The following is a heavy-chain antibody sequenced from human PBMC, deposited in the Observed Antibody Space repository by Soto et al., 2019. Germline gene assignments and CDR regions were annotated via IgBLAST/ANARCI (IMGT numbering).Heavy chain of an antibody. CDR1: AFTFSNAW. CDR3: TTDFSSGWFFDY. CDR2: IKSKTGGVTT. J-gene: IGHJ4*02. D-gene: IGHD6-19*01. V-gene: IGHV3-15*07. Sequence: GGSLRLSCAASAFTFSNAWMNWVRQAPGKGLEWVGRIKSKTGGVTTDYAAPGKGRFIISRDDSKNMLYLQMNSLKTEDTAVYYCTTDFSSGWFFDYWGQGTLVTVSS.